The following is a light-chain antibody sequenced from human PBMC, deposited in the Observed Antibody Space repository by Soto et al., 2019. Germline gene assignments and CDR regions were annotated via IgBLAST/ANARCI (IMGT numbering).Light chain of an antibody. Sequence: QSVLTQPPSASGSPGQSVTISCTGTSSDVGAYNYVSWYQQYPGKAPKLMIYEVSKRPSGVPDRFSGSKSGKTASLTVPGLQPEDEADYYCTSYAGSNIWVFGGGTKLTVL. J-gene: IGLJ3*02. CDR3: TSYAGSNIWV. CDR1: SSDVGAYNY. CDR2: EVS. V-gene: IGLV2-8*01.